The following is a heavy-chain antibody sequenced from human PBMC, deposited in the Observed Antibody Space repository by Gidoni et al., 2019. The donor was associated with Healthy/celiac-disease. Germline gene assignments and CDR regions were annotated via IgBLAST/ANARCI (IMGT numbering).Heavy chain of an antibody. D-gene: IGHD1-26*01. CDR3: ARGFTTDPWELRLFLDY. CDR2: IKQDGSEK. CDR1: GFTFSSYW. Sequence: EVQLVESGGGLVQPGGSLRLYCAASGFTFSSYWMSWVRQAPGKGLEWVANIKQDGSEKYYVDSVKGRFTISRDNAKNSLYLQMNSLRAEDTAVYYCARGFTTDPWELRLFLDYWGQGTLVTVSS. J-gene: IGHJ4*02. V-gene: IGHV3-7*03.